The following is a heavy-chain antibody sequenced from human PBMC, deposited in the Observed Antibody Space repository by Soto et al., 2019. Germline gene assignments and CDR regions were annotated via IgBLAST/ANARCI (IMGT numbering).Heavy chain of an antibody. D-gene: IGHD4-17*01. CDR3: ASGLVTTLHY. Sequence: QLQLQESGSGLVKPSQTLSLTCAVSGGSISSGGYSWSWIRQPPGKGLEWIGYIYHSGSTYYNPSLKRRVPIAVDRAKNQFSLKLSSVTAADTAVYYCASGLVTTLHYWGQGTLVTVSS. J-gene: IGHJ4*02. CDR1: GGSISSGGYS. CDR2: IYHSGST. V-gene: IGHV4-30-2*01.